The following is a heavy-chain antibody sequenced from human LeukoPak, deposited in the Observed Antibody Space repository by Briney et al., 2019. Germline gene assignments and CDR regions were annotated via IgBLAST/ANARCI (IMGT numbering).Heavy chain of an antibody. CDR3: ARDLPVGVSTSY. J-gene: IGHJ4*02. CDR2: ISGSGGST. CDR1: GFTFSSYA. Sequence: GGSLRLPCAASGFTFSSYAMSWVRQAPGKGLEWVSAISGSGGSTYYADSVKGRFTISRDNSKNTLYLQMNSLRAEDTAVYYCARDLPVGVSTSYWGQGTLVTVSA. V-gene: IGHV3-23*01. D-gene: IGHD1-26*01.